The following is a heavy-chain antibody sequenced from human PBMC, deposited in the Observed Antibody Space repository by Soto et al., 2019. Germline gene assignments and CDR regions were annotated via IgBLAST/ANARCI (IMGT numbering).Heavy chain of an antibody. CDR1: GYSFTSYW. Sequence: GESLKISCKGSGYSFTSYWISWVRQMAGKGLEWMGRIDPSDSYTNYSPSFQGHVTISADKSISTAYLQWSSLKASDTAMYYCARVDYYGSGSLYEDYYYGMDVWGQGTTVTVSS. V-gene: IGHV5-10-1*01. CDR2: IDPSDSYT. D-gene: IGHD3-10*01. CDR3: ARVDYYGSGSLYEDYYYGMDV. J-gene: IGHJ6*02.